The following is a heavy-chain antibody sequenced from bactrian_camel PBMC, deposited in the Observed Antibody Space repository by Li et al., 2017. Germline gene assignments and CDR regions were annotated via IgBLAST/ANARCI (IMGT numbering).Heavy chain of an antibody. CDR2: IYTGSDSI. V-gene: IGHV3S54*01. Sequence: HVQLVESRGGSVQTGGSLRLSCVVSKTTYTSGCLGWFRQVPGKQREGVALIYTGSDSIYYADSVKGRFTLSEDSAKNTVYLQMNSLTPEDTAMYYCAARGGGGRVGCSLGYYGAADFGRWGQGTQVTVS. D-gene: IGHD5*01. J-gene: IGHJ6*01. CDR3: AARGGGGRVGCSLGYYGAADFGR. CDR1: KTTYTSGC.